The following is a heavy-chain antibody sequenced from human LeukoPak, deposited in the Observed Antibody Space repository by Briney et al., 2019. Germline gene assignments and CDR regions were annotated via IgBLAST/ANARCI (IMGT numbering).Heavy chain of an antibody. Sequence: PGGSLRLSCEASGFTCNIFSMNWVRQAPGKGLEWISHIGGNTGIIWYADSVKGRFTISRDNAKNSLYLQMNSLGVEDTAVYFCVRDHLIAFDYWGRGALITVSS. V-gene: IGHV3-48*01. CDR2: IGGNTGII. J-gene: IGHJ4*02. CDR3: VRDHLIAFDY. CDR1: GFTCNIFS.